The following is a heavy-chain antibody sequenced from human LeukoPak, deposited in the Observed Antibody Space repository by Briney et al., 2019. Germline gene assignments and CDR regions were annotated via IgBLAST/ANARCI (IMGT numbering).Heavy chain of an antibody. CDR2: ISYDGSNK. D-gene: IGHD6-13*01. CDR3: AKVWIAAAGTTPDDAFDI. V-gene: IGHV3-30*18. Sequence: PGGSLRLSCAASGFTFSSYGMHWVRQAPGKGLEWVAVISYDGSNKYYADSVKGRFTISRDNSKNTLYLQMNSLRAEDTAVYYCAKVWIAAAGTTPDDAFDIWGQGTMVTVSS. CDR1: GFTFSSYG. J-gene: IGHJ3*02.